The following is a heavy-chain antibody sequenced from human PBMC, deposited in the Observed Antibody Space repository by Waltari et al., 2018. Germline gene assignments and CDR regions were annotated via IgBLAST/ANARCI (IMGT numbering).Heavy chain of an antibody. CDR3: ARAPEPAHYYYYMDV. CDR2: MNPNSGNT. Sequence: QVQLVQSGAEVKKPGASVKVSCKASGYTFTSYDINWVRQATGQGLEWMGWMNPNSGNTGYAQKFQGRVTMTKNTSISTAYMELSSLRSEDTAVYYCARAPEPAHYYYYMDVWGKGTTVTVSS. J-gene: IGHJ6*03. V-gene: IGHV1-8*01. CDR1: GYTFTSYD. D-gene: IGHD1-1*01.